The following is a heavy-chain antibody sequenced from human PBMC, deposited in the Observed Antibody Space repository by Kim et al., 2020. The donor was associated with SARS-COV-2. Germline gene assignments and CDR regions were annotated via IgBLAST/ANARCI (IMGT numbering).Heavy chain of an antibody. CDR1: GFTLSSYA. V-gene: IGHV3-64D*06. D-gene: IGHD6-19*01. CDR2: ISTNGGST. J-gene: IGHJ4*02. Sequence: GGSLRLSCSASGFTLSSYAMHWVRQAPGKGLEYVSGISTNGGSTYYADSVKDRFIISRDNSRNMLNLQMSSLRSEDTAVYYCVKERTSGWYDFDYWGQGTLVTVSS. CDR3: VKERTSGWYDFDY.